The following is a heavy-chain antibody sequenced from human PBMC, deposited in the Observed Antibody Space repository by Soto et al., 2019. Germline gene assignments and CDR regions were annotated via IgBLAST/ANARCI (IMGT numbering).Heavy chain of an antibody. D-gene: IGHD2-15*01. CDR3: ASPESHSEGPYDY. V-gene: IGHV3-30-3*01. Sequence: GSLRLSCAASGFTFSSYAMHWVRQAPGKGLEWVAVISYDGSNKYYADSVKGRFTISRDNSKNTLYLQMNSLRAEDTAVYYCASPESHSEGPYDYWGQGTLVTVSS. J-gene: IGHJ4*02. CDR2: ISYDGSNK. CDR1: GFTFSSYA.